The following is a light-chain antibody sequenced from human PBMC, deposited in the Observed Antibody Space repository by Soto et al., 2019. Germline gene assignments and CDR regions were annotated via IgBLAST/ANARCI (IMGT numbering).Light chain of an antibody. CDR3: QQRSNWPPRIT. CDR1: QSVLYSSNNKNY. Sequence: DIVMTQSPDSLAVSLGERATINCKSSQSVLYSSNNKNYLAWYQHKPGQPPKLLIYWASTRESGVPDRFSGSGSGTDFTLTISSLQAEDVAVYYCQQRSNWPPRITFGPGTKVDIK. CDR2: WAS. V-gene: IGKV4-1*01. J-gene: IGKJ3*01.